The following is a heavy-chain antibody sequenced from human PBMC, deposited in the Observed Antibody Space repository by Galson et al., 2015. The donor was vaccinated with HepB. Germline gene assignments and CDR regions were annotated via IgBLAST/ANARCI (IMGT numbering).Heavy chain of an antibody. CDR2: IEQDGSEK. CDR3: ARRYSSGWFYYYGMGV. Sequence: SLRLSCAASGFTFSSYWMSWVRQAPGKGLEWVANIEQDGSEKYYVDSVKGRFTISRDNAKNSLYLQMNSLRAEDTAVYYCARRYSSGWFYYYGMGVWGQGTTVTVSS. CDR1: GFTFSSYW. J-gene: IGHJ6*02. V-gene: IGHV3-7*03. D-gene: IGHD6-19*01.